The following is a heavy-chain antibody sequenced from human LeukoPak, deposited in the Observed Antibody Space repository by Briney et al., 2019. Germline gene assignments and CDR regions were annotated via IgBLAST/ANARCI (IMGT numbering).Heavy chain of an antibody. V-gene: IGHV4-39*01. CDR2: IYYNGNT. J-gene: IGHJ4*02. CDR1: GGSITSSYY. CDR3: ARMRGRYCSSNGCYVEY. Sequence: PSETLSLTCIVSGGSITSSYYWAWIRQPPGKGLEWVGSIYYNGNTYYNPSLKSRVAISVDTSKNLFSLDLSSVTTADTAVYYCARMRGRYCSSNGCYVEYWGQGALVTVSS. D-gene: IGHD2-2*01.